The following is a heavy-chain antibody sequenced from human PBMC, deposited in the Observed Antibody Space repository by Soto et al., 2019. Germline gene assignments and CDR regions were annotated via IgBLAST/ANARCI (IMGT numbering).Heavy chain of an antibody. D-gene: IGHD6-13*01. V-gene: IGHV1-69*12. Sequence: QVQLVQSGAEVKKPGSSVKVSCKASGGTFSSYAISWVRQAPGQGLEWMGGIIPIFGTANYAQKFQGRVTITADESTSKAYMELSSLRSEDTAVYYCASLIAASRDNGMDVWGQGTTVTVSS. J-gene: IGHJ6*02. CDR1: GGTFSSYA. CDR2: IIPIFGTA. CDR3: ASLIAASRDNGMDV.